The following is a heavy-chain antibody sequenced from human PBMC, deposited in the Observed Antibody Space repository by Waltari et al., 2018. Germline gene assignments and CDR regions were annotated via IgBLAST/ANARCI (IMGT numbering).Heavy chain of an antibody. D-gene: IGHD3-22*01. Sequence: EVQLLESGGGLVQPGGSLRLSCAASGFTFSSYAMSWVRQAPGKGLEWVSAISGSGGSTFYADSVKGRFTISRDNSKNTLYLQMNSLRAEDTAVYYCAKDRLVYYYDSSGYHDYWGQGTLVTVSS. CDR2: ISGSGGST. CDR1: GFTFSSYA. J-gene: IGHJ4*02. CDR3: AKDRLVYYYDSSGYHDY. V-gene: IGHV3-23*01.